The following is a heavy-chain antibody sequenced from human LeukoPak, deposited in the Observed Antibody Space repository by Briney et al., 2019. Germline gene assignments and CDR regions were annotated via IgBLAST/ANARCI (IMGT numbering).Heavy chain of an antibody. CDR3: AISDSSGYRLDY. V-gene: IGHV1-24*01. CDR1: GYTLTELS. Sequence: ASVKVSCKVSGYTLTELSMHWVRQAPGKGLEWMGGFDPEDGETIYAQKFQGRVTMTEDTSTDTAYMELSSLRSEDTAVYYCAISDSSGYRLDYWGQGTLVTVSS. CDR2: FDPEDGET. J-gene: IGHJ4*02. D-gene: IGHD3-22*01.